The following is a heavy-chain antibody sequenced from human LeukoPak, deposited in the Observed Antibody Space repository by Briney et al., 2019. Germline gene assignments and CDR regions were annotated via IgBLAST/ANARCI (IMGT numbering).Heavy chain of an antibody. D-gene: IGHD4-23*01. Sequence: GGSLRLSCAASGFTFNTHWMSWLRQAPGKGLEWVAHINQDATEKRYLGSVRGRFTISRDNTKNSVWLQMDSLRDEDTAVYYCARAGRSFYGGSSDYWGQGTLVTVSS. CDR3: ARAGRSFYGGSSDY. J-gene: IGHJ4*02. CDR2: INQDATEK. V-gene: IGHV3-7*01. CDR1: GFTFNTHW.